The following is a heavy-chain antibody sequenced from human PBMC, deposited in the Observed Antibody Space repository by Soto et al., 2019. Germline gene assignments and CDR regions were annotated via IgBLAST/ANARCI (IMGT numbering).Heavy chain of an antibody. CDR1: GFTFSSYE. CDR2: ISSSGSTI. J-gene: IGHJ6*02. V-gene: IGHV3-48*03. CDR3: ARDGCSGGSCYSGAFHPYYYYGMDV. D-gene: IGHD2-15*01. Sequence: EVQLVESGGGLVQPGGSLRLSCAASGFTFSSYEMNWVRQAPGKGLEWVSYISSSGSTIYYADSVKGRFTISRDNAKNSLYLQMNSLRAEDTAVYYCARDGCSGGSCYSGAFHPYYYYGMDVWGQGTTVTVSS.